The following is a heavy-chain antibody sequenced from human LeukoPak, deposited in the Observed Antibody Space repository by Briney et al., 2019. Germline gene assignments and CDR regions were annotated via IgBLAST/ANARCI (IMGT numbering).Heavy chain of an antibody. V-gene: IGHV3-72*01. CDR3: VRVNPQYPGSFYFEY. J-gene: IGHJ4*02. CDR1: GFTFSDYY. CDR2: SRSKIYTYTT. D-gene: IGHD2-2*01. Sequence: GGSLRLSCAASGFTFSDYYMDWVRQAPGKGLEWVGRSRSKIYTYTTEYAASVKGRFIVSRDNSKNSLYLQMNSLKTEDTAVYYCVRVNPQYPGSFYFEYWGQGTLVTVSS.